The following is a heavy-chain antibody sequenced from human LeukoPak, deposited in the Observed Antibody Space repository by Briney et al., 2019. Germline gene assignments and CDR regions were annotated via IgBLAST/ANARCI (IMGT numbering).Heavy chain of an antibody. V-gene: IGHV4-39*07. D-gene: IGHD6-13*01. CDR3: ACTTGIAAAGTFYYYGMDV. Sequence: SETLSLTCTVSGGSISSSSYYWGWIRQPPGKGLEWIGSIYYSGSTYYNPSLKSRVTISVDTSKNQFSLKLSSVTAADTAVYYCACTTGIAAAGTFYYYGMDVWGQGTTVTVSS. CDR2: IYYSGST. CDR1: GGSISSSSYY. J-gene: IGHJ6*02.